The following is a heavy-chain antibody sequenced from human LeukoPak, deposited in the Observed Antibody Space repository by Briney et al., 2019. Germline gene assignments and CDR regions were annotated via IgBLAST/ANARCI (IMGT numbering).Heavy chain of an antibody. Sequence: GGSLRPFCPASGLTFSSYATHWVRQAPGKGLEWVAVISYDGSNKYYADSVKGRFTISRDNSKNTLYLQMNSLRAEDTAVYYCARDGYDSSGYYSDYWGQGTLVTVSS. CDR3: ARDGYDSSGYYSDY. CDR1: GLTFSSYA. D-gene: IGHD3-22*01. V-gene: IGHV3-30*04. CDR2: ISYDGSNK. J-gene: IGHJ4*02.